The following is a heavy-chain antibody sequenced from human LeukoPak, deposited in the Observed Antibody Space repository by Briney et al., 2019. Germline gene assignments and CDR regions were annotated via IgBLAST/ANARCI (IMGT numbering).Heavy chain of an antibody. Sequence: AGGSLRLSCAASGFTFSNYAMSWVRQAPGKGLGWVSAISPSAVSTSYADSVRGRFAISRDNSKNTVYLQMDSQRAEDTAVYYCAKRESSSTWYNYFDYWGQGTLVTVSS. CDR2: ISPSAVST. J-gene: IGHJ4*02. CDR3: AKRESSSTWYNYFDY. CDR1: GFTFSNYA. V-gene: IGHV3-23*01. D-gene: IGHD6-13*01.